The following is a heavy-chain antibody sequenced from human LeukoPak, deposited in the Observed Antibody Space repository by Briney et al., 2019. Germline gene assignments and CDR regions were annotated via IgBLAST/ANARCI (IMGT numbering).Heavy chain of an antibody. D-gene: IGHD4-17*01. CDR1: GFTVSNSY. CDR3: TRAASNDYATN. Sequence: GWSLRLSCAASGFTVSNSYMSWVRQAPGKGLEWVSMMYAGGGTFCARSVKGRFTMSRDNSKNTLHLQMDSLRVEDTAIYYCTRAASNDYATNWGQGSLVTVSS. V-gene: IGHV3-53*01. J-gene: IGHJ4*02. CDR2: MYAGGGT.